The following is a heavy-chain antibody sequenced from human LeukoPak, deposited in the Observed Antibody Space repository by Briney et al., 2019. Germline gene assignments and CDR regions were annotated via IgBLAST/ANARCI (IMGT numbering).Heavy chain of an antibody. CDR1: GGTFSSYA. V-gene: IGHV1-69*05. CDR3: ARIGYSYGLNWFDP. Sequence: SVKVSRKASGGTFSSYAISWVRQAPGQGLEWMGGIIPIFGTANYAQKFQGRVTITTDESTSTAYMELSSLRSEDTAVYYCARIGYSYGLNWFDPWGQGTLVTVSS. J-gene: IGHJ5*02. CDR2: IIPIFGTA. D-gene: IGHD5-18*01.